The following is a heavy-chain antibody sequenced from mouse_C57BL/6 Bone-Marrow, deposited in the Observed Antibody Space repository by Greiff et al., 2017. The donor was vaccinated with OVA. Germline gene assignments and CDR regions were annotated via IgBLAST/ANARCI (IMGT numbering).Heavy chain of an antibody. CDR3: ATYSDYYGGN. V-gene: IGHV1-7*01. J-gene: IGHJ2*01. CDR2: INPSSGYT. Sequence: VQRVASGAELAKPGASVKLSCKASGYTFTSYWMHWVNQRPGQGLEWIGYINPSSGYTKYNQKFKDKATLAVDKSSSTAYMQLSSLTYEDSAVYDGATYSDYYGGNWGQGTTLAVSS. CDR1: GYTFTSYW. D-gene: IGHD1-2*01.